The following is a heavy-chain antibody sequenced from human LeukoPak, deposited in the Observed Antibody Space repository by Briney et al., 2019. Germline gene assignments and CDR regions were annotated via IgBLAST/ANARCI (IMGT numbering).Heavy chain of an antibody. CDR3: AKVGRYYYDSSGYFDY. CDR2: ISGSGGST. V-gene: IGHV3-23*01. CDR1: GFTFSSYA. D-gene: IGHD3-22*01. J-gene: IGHJ4*02. Sequence: GGSLRLSCAASGFTFSSYAMSWVRQAPGKGLEWVSAISGSGGSTYYADSVKGRFTISRDNSKNTLYLQMNSLRAEDTAVYYCAKVGRYYYDSSGYFDYWGQGTLVTVSS.